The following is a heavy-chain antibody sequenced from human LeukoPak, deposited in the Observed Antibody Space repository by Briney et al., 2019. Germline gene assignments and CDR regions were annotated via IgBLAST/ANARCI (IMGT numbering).Heavy chain of an antibody. CDR2: IYTSGST. Sequence: MTSETLSLTCTVSGGSISSYYWSWIRQPAGKGLEWIGRIYTSGSTNYNPSLKSRVTMSVDTSKNQFSLKLSSVTAADTAVYYCARDFQAEPSSWFNNWFDPWGQGILVTVSS. V-gene: IGHV4-4*07. J-gene: IGHJ5*02. D-gene: IGHD6-13*01. CDR3: ARDFQAEPSSWFNNWFDP. CDR1: GGSISSYY.